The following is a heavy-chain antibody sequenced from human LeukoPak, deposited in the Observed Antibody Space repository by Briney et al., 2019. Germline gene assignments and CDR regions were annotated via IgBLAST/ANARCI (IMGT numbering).Heavy chain of an antibody. CDR2: IYYSGST. CDR1: GGSISSYY. V-gene: IGHV4-59*01. D-gene: IGHD3-9*01. Sequence: SETLSLTCTVSGGSISSYYWSWIRQPPGKGLEWIGYIYYSGSTNYNPSLKSRVTISVDTSKNQFSLKLSSVTAADTAVYYCARSKDILTGYSFDYWGQGTLVTVSS. CDR3: ARSKDILTGYSFDY. J-gene: IGHJ4*02.